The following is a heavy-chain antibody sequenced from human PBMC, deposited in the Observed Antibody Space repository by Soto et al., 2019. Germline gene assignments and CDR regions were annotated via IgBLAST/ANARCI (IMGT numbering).Heavy chain of an antibody. Sequence: SETLSLTCTVSGGSISSYYWSWIRQPPGKGLEWIGYIYYSGSTNYNPSLKSRVTISVDTSKNQFSLKLSSVTAADTAVYYCARIFGDNLVDYWGQGTLVTVSS. J-gene: IGHJ4*02. CDR3: ARIFGDNLVDY. V-gene: IGHV4-59*01. D-gene: IGHD3-16*01. CDR1: GGSISSYY. CDR2: IYYSGST.